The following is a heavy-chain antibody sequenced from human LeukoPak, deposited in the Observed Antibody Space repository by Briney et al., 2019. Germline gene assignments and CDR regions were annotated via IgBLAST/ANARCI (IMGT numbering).Heavy chain of an antibody. CDR2: IYYSGST. CDR3: ARIPSSSWDN. Sequence: PSETLSLTCTVSGGSISSGGYYWSWIRQHPGKGLEWIGYIYYSGSTYYNPSLKSRVTISVDKSKNQFSLKLSSVTAADTAVYYCARIPSSSWDNWGQGTLVTVSS. J-gene: IGHJ4*02. D-gene: IGHD6-13*01. V-gene: IGHV4-31*03. CDR1: GGSISSGGYY.